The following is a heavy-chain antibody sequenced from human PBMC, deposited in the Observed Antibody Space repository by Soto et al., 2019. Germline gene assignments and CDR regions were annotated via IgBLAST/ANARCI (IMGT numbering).Heavy chain of an antibody. D-gene: IGHD6-13*01. Sequence: PGESLKISCKGSGYSFSTYWTGWVRQMPGKGLEWIGVIYPDGSETRYSPSFQGQVTISADKSISTAYLQWSSLKASDTAIYYCARSNLYSSSWYYYYYGMDVWGQGTTVTSP. CDR2: IYPDGSET. CDR3: ARSNLYSSSWYYYYYGMDV. J-gene: IGHJ6*02. CDR1: GYSFSTYW. V-gene: IGHV5-51*01.